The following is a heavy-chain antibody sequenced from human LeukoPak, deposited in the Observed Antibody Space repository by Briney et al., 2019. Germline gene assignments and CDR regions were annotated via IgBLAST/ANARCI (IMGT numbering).Heavy chain of an antibody. CDR1: GFTFSSYA. V-gene: IGHV3-23*01. D-gene: IGHD3-3*01. CDR3: AKNRRPLRFLEIDY. Sequence: PGGSLRLSCAASGFTFSSYAMSWVRQAPGKGLEWVSAISGSGGSTYYADSVKGRFTISRDNSKNTLYLQMNSLRAEDTAVYYCAKNRRPLRFLEIDYWGQGTLVTVSS. CDR2: ISGSGGST. J-gene: IGHJ4*02.